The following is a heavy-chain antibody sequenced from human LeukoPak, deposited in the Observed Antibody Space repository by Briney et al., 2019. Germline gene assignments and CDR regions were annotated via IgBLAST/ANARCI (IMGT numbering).Heavy chain of an antibody. V-gene: IGHV4-4*07. CDR1: GGSVTNYY. Sequence: SETLSLTCSVSGGSVTNYYWSWIRQAAGQGLEWIGRVYTRGTSNYNPSLRSRVIISVDKSANQVSLRMTSVSAADTAVYYCTSGNGGWPSPYYFYYMVVWGKGTTVSVSS. J-gene: IGHJ6*03. D-gene: IGHD6-19*01. CDR3: TSGNGGWPSPYYFYYMVV. CDR2: VYTRGTS.